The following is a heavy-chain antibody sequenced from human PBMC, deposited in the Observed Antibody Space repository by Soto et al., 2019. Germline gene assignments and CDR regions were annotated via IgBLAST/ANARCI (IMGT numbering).Heavy chain of an antibody. Sequence: SETLSLTCTVSGGSISSYYWSWIRQPPGKGLEWIGYIYYSGSTNYNPSLKSRVTISVDTSKNQFSLKLSSVTAADTAVYYCAGREYNWFDPWGQGTLVTVSS. J-gene: IGHJ5*02. V-gene: IGHV4-59*01. CDR3: AGREYNWFDP. CDR2: IYYSGST. CDR1: GGSISSYY.